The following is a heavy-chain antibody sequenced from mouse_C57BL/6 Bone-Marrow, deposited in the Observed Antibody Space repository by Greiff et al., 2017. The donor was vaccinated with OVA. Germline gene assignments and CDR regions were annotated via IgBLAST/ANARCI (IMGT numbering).Heavy chain of an antibody. CDR2: IDPNSGGT. CDR1: GYTFTSYW. D-gene: IGHD1-1*01. CDR3: ARSRVTTVVAHDY. Sequence: QVQLQQPGAELVKPGASVKLSCKASGYTFTSYWMHWVKQRPGRGLEWIGRIDPNSGGTKYNEKFKSKATLTVDKPSSTAYMQLSSLTSEDSAVYYCARSRVTTVVAHDYWGQGTTLTVSS. J-gene: IGHJ2*01. V-gene: IGHV1-72*01.